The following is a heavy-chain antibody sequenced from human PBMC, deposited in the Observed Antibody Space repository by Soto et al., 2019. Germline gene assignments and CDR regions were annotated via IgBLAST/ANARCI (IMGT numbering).Heavy chain of an antibody. D-gene: IGHD2-21*02. CDR1: GGSISGYY. CDR2: MYNTGST. J-gene: IGHJ6*02. Sequence: PSETLSLTCTVSGGSISGYYWSWIRQPPGKGLEWIGYMYNTGSTVYNPSFKSRVTISVDTSNNQFSLKLNSVTAADTAVYYCARDLWGYCGTDCYPLDVWGQGTTVTV. CDR3: ARDLWGYCGTDCYPLDV. V-gene: IGHV4-59*01.